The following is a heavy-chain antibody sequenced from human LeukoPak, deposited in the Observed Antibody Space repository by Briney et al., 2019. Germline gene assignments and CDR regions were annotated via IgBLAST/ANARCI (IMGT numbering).Heavy chain of an antibody. Sequence: GGSLRLSCAASGFTFSSYAMSWVRQAPGKGLEWVSAISGSGGSTYYADSVKGRFTISRDNSKNTLYLQMNSLRAEDTAVYYCAKRGYDFWSGYDTFDYWGQGALVTVSS. D-gene: IGHD3-3*01. CDR2: ISGSGGST. CDR1: GFTFSSYA. V-gene: IGHV3-23*01. CDR3: AKRGYDFWSGYDTFDY. J-gene: IGHJ4*02.